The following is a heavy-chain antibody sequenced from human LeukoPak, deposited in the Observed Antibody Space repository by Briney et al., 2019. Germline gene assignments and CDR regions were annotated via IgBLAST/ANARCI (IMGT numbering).Heavy chain of an antibody. CDR1: GGSTSSYY. CDR2: VYYSGST. CDR3: VCTDLTIAAAGPANWFDP. V-gene: IGHV4-59*12. J-gene: IGHJ5*02. D-gene: IGHD6-13*01. Sequence: PSETLSLTCTVSGGSTSSYYWSWIRQPPGKGLEWIGNVYYSGSTNYNPSLKRRVSISIDTSKSQFSLKLSSVTAADTAVYYCVCTDLTIAAAGPANWFDPWGQGTLVTVSS.